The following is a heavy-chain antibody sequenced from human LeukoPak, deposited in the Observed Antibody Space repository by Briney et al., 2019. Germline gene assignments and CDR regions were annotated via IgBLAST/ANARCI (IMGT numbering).Heavy chain of an antibody. CDR1: GDSVSSNSAA. CDR3: AMNYVGYYYGMDV. Sequence: SQTLSLTCAISGDSVSSNSAAWHWIRQSPSRGLEWLGRTYYRSKWYNDYAVSVKSRITINPDTSKNQFSLQLNSVTPEDTAVYYCAMNYVGYYYGMDVWGQGTTVTVSS. CDR2: TYYRSKWYN. J-gene: IGHJ6*02. V-gene: IGHV6-1*01. D-gene: IGHD1-7*01.